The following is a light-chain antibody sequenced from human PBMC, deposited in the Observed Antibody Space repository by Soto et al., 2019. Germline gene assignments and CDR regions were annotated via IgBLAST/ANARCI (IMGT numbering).Light chain of an antibody. J-gene: IGKJ1*01. CDR2: GAS. CDR3: QQYNNWWT. Sequence: EIVMTQSPATLSASPGERATLSCRASQSVSSNLAWYQQKPGQAPRLLIYGASTRATGIPARFSDSGSGTDFTLTISSLQSEDFAVYYCQQYNNWWTFGQGTKVEIK. V-gene: IGKV3-15*01. CDR1: QSVSSN.